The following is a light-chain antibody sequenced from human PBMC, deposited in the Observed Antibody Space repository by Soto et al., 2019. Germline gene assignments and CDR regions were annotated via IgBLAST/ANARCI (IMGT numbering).Light chain of an antibody. J-gene: IGKJ1*01. V-gene: IGKV3-15*01. CDR3: QQYNNWPPR. CDR2: GAS. Sequence: EIVMTQSPATLSVSPGERATLSCRASQSVSSNLAWYQQKPGQAPRLLIYGASTRATGIPARFSGSGSGTEFTLTISSLQSAEFAVYYCQQYNNWPPRFGQGTKVEIK. CDR1: QSVSSN.